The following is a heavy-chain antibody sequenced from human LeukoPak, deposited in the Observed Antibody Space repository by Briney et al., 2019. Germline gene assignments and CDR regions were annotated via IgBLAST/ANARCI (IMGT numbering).Heavy chain of an antibody. CDR2: INHSGST. CDR3: ARYQKTGYCSSTSCHDGNWFEP. D-gene: IGHD2-2*01. V-gene: IGHV4-34*01. CDR1: GGSFSGYY. Sequence: SETLSLTCAVYGGSFSGYYWSWIRQPPGKGLEWIGEINHSGSTNYNPSLKSRVTISVDTSKNQFSLKLSSVTAADTAVYYCARYQKTGYCSSTSCHDGNWFEPWGQGTLVTVSS. J-gene: IGHJ5*02.